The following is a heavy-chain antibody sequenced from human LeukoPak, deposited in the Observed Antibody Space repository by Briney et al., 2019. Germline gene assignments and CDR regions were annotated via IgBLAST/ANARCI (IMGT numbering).Heavy chain of an antibody. CDR1: GFTFSSYS. D-gene: IGHD1-14*01. CDR2: ISSSSSYI. Sequence: GGSLRLSCAASGFTFSSYSMNWVRQAPGKGLEWVSSISSSSSYIYYADSVKGRFTISRDNAKNSLYLQMNSLRAEDTAVYYCAREIWNHDAFDIWGQGTMVTVSS. CDR3: AREIWNHDAFDI. J-gene: IGHJ3*02. V-gene: IGHV3-21*01.